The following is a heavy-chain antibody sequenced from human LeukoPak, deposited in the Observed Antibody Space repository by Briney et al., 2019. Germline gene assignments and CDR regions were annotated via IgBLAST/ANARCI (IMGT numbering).Heavy chain of an antibody. Sequence: SETLSPTCTVSGGSISSSSYYWGWIRQPPGKGLEWIGSIYYSGSTYYNPSLKSRVTISVDTSKNQFSLKLSSVTAADTAVYYCARSKWYYYYMDVWGKGTTVTVSS. J-gene: IGHJ6*03. CDR3: ARSKWYYYYMDV. D-gene: IGHD1-26*01. V-gene: IGHV4-39*07. CDR1: GGSISSSSYY. CDR2: IYYSGST.